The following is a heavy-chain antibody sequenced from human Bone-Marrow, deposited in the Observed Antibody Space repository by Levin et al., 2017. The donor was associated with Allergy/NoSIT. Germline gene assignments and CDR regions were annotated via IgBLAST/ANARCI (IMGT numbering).Heavy chain of an antibody. J-gene: IGHJ5*02. V-gene: IGHV4-39*01. Sequence: PSETLSLTCTVSGGSISSSEWYWGWIRQPPGKGLELIGNIHYTGSTYYDPSLKSRATLSVDTSKNQFSLKLTSVTAADTAVYYCAGQLELRWFDPWGQGTLVTVSS. D-gene: IGHD1-7*01. CDR3: AGQLELRWFDP. CDR2: IHYTGST. CDR1: GGSISSSEWY.